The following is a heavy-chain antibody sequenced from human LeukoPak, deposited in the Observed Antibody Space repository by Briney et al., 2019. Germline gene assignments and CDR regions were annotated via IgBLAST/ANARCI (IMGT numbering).Heavy chain of an antibody. J-gene: IGHJ6*02. CDR2: FYKGGST. V-gene: IGHV4-4*07. Sequence: SETLSLTCSVSGSSISNSWSWIRQPAGKGLEWIGRFYKGGSTKYNFSLKSRVTMSVDTSKNLFSLKLSSVAAADTAVYYCARERYDFWSGHHKGMDVWGQGTTVTVSS. D-gene: IGHD3-3*01. CDR3: ARERYDFWSGHHKGMDV. CDR1: GSSISNS.